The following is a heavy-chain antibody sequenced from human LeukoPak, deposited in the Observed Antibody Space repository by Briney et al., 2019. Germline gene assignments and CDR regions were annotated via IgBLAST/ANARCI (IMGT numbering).Heavy chain of an antibody. D-gene: IGHD1-1*01. Sequence: PSETLSLTCTVSGGSVSSGNYYWSWIRQPPGKGLEWIGYIYYSGSTNYNPSLKSRVTISVDTSKNQFSLKLSSVTAADTAVYYCASPNLGYWGQGTLVTVSS. V-gene: IGHV4-61*01. CDR2: IYYSGST. CDR1: GGSVSSGNYY. CDR3: ASPNLGY. J-gene: IGHJ4*02.